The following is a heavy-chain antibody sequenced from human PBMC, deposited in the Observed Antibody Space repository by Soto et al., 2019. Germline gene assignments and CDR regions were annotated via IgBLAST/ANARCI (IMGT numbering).Heavy chain of an antibody. CDR3: ARDTTVTTYNWFDP. CDR2: INHSGST. V-gene: IGHV4-34*01. CDR1: GGSFSGYY. D-gene: IGHD4-17*01. Sequence: SETLSLTCAVYGGSFSGYYWSWIRQPPGKGLEWIGEINHSGSTNYNPSLKSRVTISVDTSKNQFSLKLSSVTAADTAVYYCARDTTVTTYNWFDPWGQGTLVTVSS. J-gene: IGHJ5*02.